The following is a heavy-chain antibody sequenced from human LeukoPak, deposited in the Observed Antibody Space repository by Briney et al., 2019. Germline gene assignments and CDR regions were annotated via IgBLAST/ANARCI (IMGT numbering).Heavy chain of an antibody. V-gene: IGHV4-38-2*02. D-gene: IGHD5-18*01. CDR1: GYSISSGHY. Sequence: SETLSLTCTVSGYSISSGHYWGWIRQPPGKGLEWIGEINHSGSTNYNPSLKSRVTISVDTSKNQFSLKLSSVTAADTAVYYCARGRTRGYSYGRFDYWGQGTLVTVFS. J-gene: IGHJ4*02. CDR3: ARGRTRGYSYGRFDY. CDR2: INHSGST.